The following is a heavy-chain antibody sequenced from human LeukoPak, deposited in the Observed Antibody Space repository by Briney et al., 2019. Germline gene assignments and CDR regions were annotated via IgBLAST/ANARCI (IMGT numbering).Heavy chain of an antibody. CDR2: IYHSGST. V-gene: IGHV4-4*02. CDR3: ASNFGRDSAMVPRTIYY. D-gene: IGHD5-18*01. Sequence: SGTLSLTCAVSGGSISSSNSWSWVRQPPGKGLEWIGEIYHSGSTNYNPSLKSRVTISVDKSKNQFSLKLSSVTAADTAVYYCASNFGRDSAMVPRTIYYWRQGTLVTVSS. CDR1: GGSISSSNS. J-gene: IGHJ4*02.